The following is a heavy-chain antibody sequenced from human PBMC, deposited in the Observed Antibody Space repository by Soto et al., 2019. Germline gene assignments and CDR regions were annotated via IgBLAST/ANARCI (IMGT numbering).Heavy chain of an antibody. D-gene: IGHD4-17*01. Sequence: GGSLRLSCAASGFTFSDYYIHWIRRAPGKGLEWISYISGNGEIIQYAASARGRFTISRDNTENSVYLEMDSLRAEDTALYYCARDVDADFRTDFDYWGRGTLVTVSS. V-gene: IGHV3-11*01. CDR3: ARDVDADFRTDFDY. CDR2: ISGNGEII. J-gene: IGHJ4*02. CDR1: GFTFSDYY.